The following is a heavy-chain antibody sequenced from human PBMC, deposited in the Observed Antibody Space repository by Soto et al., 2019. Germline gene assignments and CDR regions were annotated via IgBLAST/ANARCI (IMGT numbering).Heavy chain of an antibody. Sequence: SETLSLTCTVSGGSISSSSYYWGWIRQPPGKGLEWIGSIYYSGSTYYNPSLKSRVTISVDTSKNQFSLKLSSVTAADTAVYYCASRIEDYDILTGPYAFDIWGQGTMVTVSS. CDR2: IYYSGST. D-gene: IGHD3-9*01. J-gene: IGHJ3*02. CDR3: ASRIEDYDILTGPYAFDI. V-gene: IGHV4-39*01. CDR1: GGSISSSSYY.